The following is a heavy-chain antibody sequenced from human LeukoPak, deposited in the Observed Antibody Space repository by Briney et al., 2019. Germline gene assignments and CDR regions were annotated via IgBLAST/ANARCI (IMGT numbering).Heavy chain of an antibody. Sequence: KRGESLKISCKGSGYSFTSYWIGWVRQMPGKGLEWMGIVYPGDSDTRYSPSFQGQVTISADKSINTAYLQWSSLKASDSVMYYCARGSQNVVITAYDYWGQGTLVPVSS. CDR2: VYPGDSDT. CDR1: GYSFTSYW. V-gene: IGHV5-51*01. J-gene: IGHJ4*02. D-gene: IGHD3-22*01. CDR3: ARGSQNVVITAYDY.